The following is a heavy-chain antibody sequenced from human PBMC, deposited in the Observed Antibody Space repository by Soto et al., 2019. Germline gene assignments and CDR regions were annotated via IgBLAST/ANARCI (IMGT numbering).Heavy chain of an antibody. CDR3: AERSIHAFDI. D-gene: IGHD3-3*01. CDR1: GGSISSSSYY. J-gene: IGHJ3*02. Sequence: QLQLQESGPGLVKPSETLSLTCTVSGGSISSSSYYWGWIRQPPGTGLEWIGSIYYSGSTYYNPSLKSRVTISVDTSKNQFSLNLSSVTAADTAVYYCAERSIHAFDIWGQGTMVTVSS. V-gene: IGHV4-39*01. CDR2: IYYSGST.